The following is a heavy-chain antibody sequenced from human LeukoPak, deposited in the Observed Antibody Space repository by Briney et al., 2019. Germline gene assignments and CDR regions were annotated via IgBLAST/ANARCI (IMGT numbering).Heavy chain of an antibody. CDR3: AKVEAATLLAKFDY. V-gene: IGHV3-23*01. J-gene: IGHJ4*02. CDR1: GFTFSSYA. D-gene: IGHD2-15*01. CDR2: ISGSGGST. Sequence: GGSLRLSCAASGFTFSSYAMSWVRQAPGKGLEWVSAISGSGGSTYYADSVKGRFTIPRDNSKNTLYLQMNSLRAEDTAVYYCAKVEAATLLAKFDYWGQGTLVTVSS.